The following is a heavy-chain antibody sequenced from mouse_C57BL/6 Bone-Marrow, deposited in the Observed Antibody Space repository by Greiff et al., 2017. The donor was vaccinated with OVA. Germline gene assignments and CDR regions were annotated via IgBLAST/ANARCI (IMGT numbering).Heavy chain of an antibody. CDR2: INPSTGGT. V-gene: IGHV1-42*01. CDR1: GYSFTGYY. J-gene: IGHJ4*01. D-gene: IGHD5-5*01. CDR3: ARHYHYAMDY. Sequence: VQLKESGPELVKPGASVKISCKASGYSFTGYYMNWVKQSPEKSLEWIGEINPSTGGTTYNQKFKAKATLTVDKSSSTAYMQLKSLTSEDSAVYYCARHYHYAMDYWGQGTSVTVSS.